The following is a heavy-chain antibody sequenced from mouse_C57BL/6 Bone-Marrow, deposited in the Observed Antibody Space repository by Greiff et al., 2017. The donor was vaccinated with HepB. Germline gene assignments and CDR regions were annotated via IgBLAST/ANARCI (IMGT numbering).Heavy chain of an antibody. D-gene: IGHD2-10*02. CDR2: IRNKANGYTT. J-gene: IGHJ4*01. Sequence: DVMLVESGGGLVQPGGSLSLSCAASGFTFTDYYMSWVRQPPGKALEWLGFIRNKANGYTTEYSASVKGRFTISRDNSQSILYLQMNALRAEDSATYYCARPLGYAMDYWGQGTSVTVSS. V-gene: IGHV7-3*01. CDR1: GFTFTDYY. CDR3: ARPLGYAMDY.